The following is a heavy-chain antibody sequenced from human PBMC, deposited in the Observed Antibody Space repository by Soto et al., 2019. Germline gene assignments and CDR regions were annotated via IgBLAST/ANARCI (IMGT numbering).Heavy chain of an antibody. J-gene: IGHJ4*02. D-gene: IGHD4-4*01. CDR2: ISGGGSNT. CDR1: GFPFSSYV. CDR3: AKDSNKYSSSLRGRYFDY. V-gene: IGHV3-23*01. Sequence: EVQLLESGGGLVQRGGSLRLSCAASGFPFSSYVMSWVRQAPGKGLEWVSGISGGGSNTFYADSVKGRFTISRDNSKNTLFLQMNSLGAEDTAVYYCAKDSNKYSSSLRGRYFDYWGQGGGVTVSS.